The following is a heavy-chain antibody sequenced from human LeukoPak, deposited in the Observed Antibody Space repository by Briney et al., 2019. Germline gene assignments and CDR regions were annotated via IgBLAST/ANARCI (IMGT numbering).Heavy chain of an antibody. CDR1: GGFISSYY. D-gene: IGHD6-19*01. V-gene: IGHV4-59*01. CDR3: ARESSSGWYGYNWFDP. J-gene: IGHJ5*02. CDR2: IYYSGST. Sequence: SETLSLTCTVSGGFISSYYWSWIRQPPGKGLEWIGYIYYSGSTNYNPSLKSRVTISVDTPKNQFSLKLSSVTAADTAVYYCARESSSGWYGYNWFDPWGQGTLVTVSS.